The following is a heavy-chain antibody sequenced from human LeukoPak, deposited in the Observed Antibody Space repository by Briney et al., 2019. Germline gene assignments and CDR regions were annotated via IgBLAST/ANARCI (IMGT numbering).Heavy chain of an antibody. D-gene: IGHD6-6*01. Sequence: GGSLRLSCAASGFTFSNYGMHWVRQAPGKGLEWVAFIRYDGSNKYYADSVKGRFTISRDNSKNTLYLQMNSLRAEDTALYYCAKEGMSVAALAYSPYYYYYMDVWGKGTTVTVSS. CDR3: AKEGMSVAALAYSPYYYYYMDV. CDR1: GFTFSNYG. CDR2: IRYDGSNK. J-gene: IGHJ6*03. V-gene: IGHV3-30*02.